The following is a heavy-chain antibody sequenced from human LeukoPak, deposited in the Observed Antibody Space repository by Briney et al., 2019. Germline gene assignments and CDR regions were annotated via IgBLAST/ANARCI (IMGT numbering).Heavy chain of an antibody. J-gene: IGHJ5*02. Sequence: ASVKVSCKASGYTFTAYYIHWVRQAPGQGLEWMGRIDPNSGNTIYAQKFQDRVTMTRDTSLSAAYMEISRLTCDDTAVYYCGRGIQSFDPWGQGTLVTVSS. CDR2: IDPNSGNT. CDR3: GRGIQSFDP. CDR1: GYTFTAYY. V-gene: IGHV1-2*06.